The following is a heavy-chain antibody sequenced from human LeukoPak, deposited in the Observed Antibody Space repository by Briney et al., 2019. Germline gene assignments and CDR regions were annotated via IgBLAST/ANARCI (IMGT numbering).Heavy chain of an antibody. Sequence: PGRSLRLSCAASGFTFSSYGMHWVRQAPGEGLEWVAVIWYDGSNKYYADSVKGRFTISRDNSKNTLYLQMNSLRAEDTAVYYCARRGISGSYFSPPLDYWGQGTLVTVSS. CDR1: GFTFSSYG. J-gene: IGHJ4*02. V-gene: IGHV3-33*01. CDR3: ARRGISGSYFSPPLDY. D-gene: IGHD1-26*01. CDR2: IWYDGSNK.